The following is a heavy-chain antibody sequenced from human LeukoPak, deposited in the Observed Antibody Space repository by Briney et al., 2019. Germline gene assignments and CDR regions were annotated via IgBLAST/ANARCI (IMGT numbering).Heavy chain of an antibody. CDR2: IYTSGST. V-gene: IGHV4-4*07. CDR3: ARDKKTSYYDSSGYYYPDAFDI. CDR1: GGSIGSYS. Sequence: PSETLSLTCTVSGGSIGSYSWNWIRQPAGKGLEWIGRIYTSGSTKYSPSLKSRVTMSVDTSKNQFSLKLSSVTAADTAVYYCARDKKTSYYDSSGYYYPDAFDIWGQGTTVTVSS. J-gene: IGHJ3*02. D-gene: IGHD3-22*01.